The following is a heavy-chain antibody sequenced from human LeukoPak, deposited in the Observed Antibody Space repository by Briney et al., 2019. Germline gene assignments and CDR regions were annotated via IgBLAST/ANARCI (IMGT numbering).Heavy chain of an antibody. D-gene: IGHD3-3*01. CDR2: ISGSGGST. J-gene: IGHJ4*02. Sequence: GGSLRLSCAASGFTFSSYAMSWVRQAPGKGLEWVSVISGSGGSTYYADSVKGRFTISRDNSKNTLYVQMNSLRAEDTAVYYCAKSCYDFWSGYASFDYWGQGTLVTVSS. CDR3: AKSCYDFWSGYASFDY. V-gene: IGHV3-23*01. CDR1: GFTFSSYA.